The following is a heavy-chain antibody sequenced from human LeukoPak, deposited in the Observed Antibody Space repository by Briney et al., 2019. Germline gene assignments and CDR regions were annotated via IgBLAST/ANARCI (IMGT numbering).Heavy chain of an antibody. D-gene: IGHD5-24*01. CDR2: IYYSGST. Sequence: PSETLSLTCTVSGGSISSGGYYWGWIRQHPGKGLEWIGYIYYSGSTYYNPSLKSRVTISVDTSKNQISLKLSSVTAADTAVYYCARGDAGRESLDYWGQGTLVTVSS. V-gene: IGHV4-31*03. CDR1: GGSISSGGYY. J-gene: IGHJ4*02. CDR3: ARGDAGRESLDY.